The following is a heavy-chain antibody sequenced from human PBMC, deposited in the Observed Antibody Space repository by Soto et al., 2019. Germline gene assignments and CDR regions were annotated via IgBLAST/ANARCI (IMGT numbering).Heavy chain of an antibody. Sequence: ASVKVSCKASGYTFSNFAMHWVRQAPGQRLEWMGWINAGNWNTKYSQKFQGRVTMTTDTSTSTAYMELRSLRSDDTAVYYCARHYDSSGHNWFDPWGQGTLVTVSS. CDR1: GYTFSNFA. J-gene: IGHJ5*02. V-gene: IGHV1-3*01. CDR2: INAGNWNT. CDR3: ARHYDSSGHNWFDP. D-gene: IGHD3-22*01.